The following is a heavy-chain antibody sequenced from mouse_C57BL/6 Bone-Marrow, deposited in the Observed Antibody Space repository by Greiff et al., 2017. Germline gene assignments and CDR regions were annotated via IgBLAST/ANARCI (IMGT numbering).Heavy chain of an antibody. V-gene: IGHV2-2*01. CDR1: GFSLTSYG. D-gene: IGHD2-5*01. Sequence: QVQLKESGPGLVQPSQSLSITCTVSGFSLTSYGVHWVRQSPGKGLEWLGVIWSGGSTDYNAAFISRLSISKDNPKSQVYFKMNSRQADDTAIDYCARKGYYSNPYYYAMDYWGQGTSVTVSS. CDR3: ARKGYYSNPYYYAMDY. J-gene: IGHJ4*01. CDR2: IWSGGST.